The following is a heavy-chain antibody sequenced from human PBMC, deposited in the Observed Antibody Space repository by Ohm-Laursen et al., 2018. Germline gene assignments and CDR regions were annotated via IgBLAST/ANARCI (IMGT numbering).Heavy chain of an antibody. Sequence: SLRLSCAASGFTFSDYYMSWIRQAPGKGLEWVSYISSSGSTIYYADSVKGRFTISRDNAKNSLYLQMNSLRSEDTAVYYCARDLIPYSSGLFKEYFQHWGQGTLVTVSS. V-gene: IGHV3-11*01. CDR3: ARDLIPYSSGLFKEYFQH. CDR1: GFTFSDYY. D-gene: IGHD6-19*01. J-gene: IGHJ1*01. CDR2: ISSSGSTI.